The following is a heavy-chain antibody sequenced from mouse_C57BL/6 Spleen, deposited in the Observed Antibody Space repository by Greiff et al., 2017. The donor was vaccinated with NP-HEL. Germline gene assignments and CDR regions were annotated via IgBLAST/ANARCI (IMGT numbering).Heavy chain of an antibody. Sequence: QVQLQQSGPELVKPGASVKISCKASGYSFTSYYIHWVKQRPGQGLEWIGWIYPGSGNTKYNEKFKGKATLTADTSSSTAYMQLSSLTSEDSAVYYCARPGLANWDSYWYFDVWGTGTTVTVSS. V-gene: IGHV1-66*01. D-gene: IGHD4-1*01. CDR2: IYPGSGNT. J-gene: IGHJ1*03. CDR3: ARPGLANWDSYWYFDV. CDR1: GYSFTSYY.